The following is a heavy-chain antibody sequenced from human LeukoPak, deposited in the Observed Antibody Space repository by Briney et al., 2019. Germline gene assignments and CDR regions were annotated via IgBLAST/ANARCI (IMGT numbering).Heavy chain of an antibody. D-gene: IGHD4-17*01. Sequence: GGSLRLSCAASGFTLSSYAMSWVRQAPGKGLEWVSAISDTGNTYHADSVRGRFTISRDNAKNSLFLQMNSLRAEDTAVYYCARDRQYGDYVHDYWGQGTLVTVSS. V-gene: IGHV3-69-1*01. CDR1: GFTLSSYA. CDR3: ARDRQYGDYVHDY. CDR2: ISDTGNT. J-gene: IGHJ4*02.